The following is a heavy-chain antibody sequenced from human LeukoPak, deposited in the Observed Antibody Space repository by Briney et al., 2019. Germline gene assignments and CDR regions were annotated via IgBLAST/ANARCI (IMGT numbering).Heavy chain of an antibody. CDR3: AKDVFRAYGDWTLYYFDY. V-gene: IGHV3-23*01. CDR1: GFTFSTYA. J-gene: IGHJ4*02. Sequence: GGSLRLSCAASGFTFSTYAMSWVRQAPGKGLERVSGISGSGGSTYYADSVKGRFTISRDNSKNTPDLQMNSLRAEDTAVYYCAKDVFRAYGDWTLYYFDYWGQGTLVTVSS. D-gene: IGHD4-17*01. CDR2: ISGSGGST.